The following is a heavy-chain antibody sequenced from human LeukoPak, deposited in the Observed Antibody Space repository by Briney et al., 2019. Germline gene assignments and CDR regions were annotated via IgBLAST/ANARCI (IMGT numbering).Heavy chain of an antibody. J-gene: IGHJ4*02. CDR2: IYSGGST. V-gene: IGHV3-53*01. CDR1: GFTVSSNY. D-gene: IGHD5-18*01. CDR3: ARDRGYTLFDY. Sequence: PGGSLRLSCAASGFTVSSNYMTWVRQAPGSGLEWVSVIYSGGSTYYADSVKGRFTISRDNSKNTLYLQMNSLRAEDTAVYFCARDRGYTLFDYWGQGTLVTVSS.